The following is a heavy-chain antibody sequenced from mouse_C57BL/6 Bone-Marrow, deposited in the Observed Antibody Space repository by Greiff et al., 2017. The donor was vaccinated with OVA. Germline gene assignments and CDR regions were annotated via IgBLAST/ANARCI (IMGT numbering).Heavy chain of an antibody. D-gene: IGHD1-1*01. CDR3: ERSEKYYGSSLFAY. Sequence: QVQLQQPGAELVKPGASVKLSCKASGYTFTSYWMNWVKQRPGQGLEWIGMIHPNSGSTNYNEKFKSKATLTVDKSSSTAYMHLSSLTSVDSEVYDGERSEKYYGSSLFAYWGQGTLVTVSA. CDR1: GYTFTSYW. CDR2: IHPNSGST. J-gene: IGHJ3*01. V-gene: IGHV1-64*01.